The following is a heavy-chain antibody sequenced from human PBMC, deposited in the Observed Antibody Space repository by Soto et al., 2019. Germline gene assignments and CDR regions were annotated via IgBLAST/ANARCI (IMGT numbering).Heavy chain of an antibody. CDR3: ARARRLENWFDP. CDR2: INSDGNT. V-gene: IGHV4-4*07. Sequence: SETLSLTCTVSGGSLFGDYCTCIRQPAGGGLEWIGRINSDGNTNYSPSLKSRVTMSVDPSRKHFSLNLTSVTAADTASYFCARARRLENWFDPWGPGIQVTVSS. J-gene: IGHJ5*02. CDR1: GGSLFGDY. D-gene: IGHD5-12*01.